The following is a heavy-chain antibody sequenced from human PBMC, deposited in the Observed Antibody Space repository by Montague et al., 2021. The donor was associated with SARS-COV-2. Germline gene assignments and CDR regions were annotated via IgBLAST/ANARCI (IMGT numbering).Heavy chain of an antibody. V-gene: IGHV4-59*11. CDR2: MKSSGST. D-gene: IGHD3-16*01. J-gene: IGHJ4*02. CDR1: GASINGHH. CDR3: ARDLGDRDGGFDY. Sequence: SETLSLTCTVSGASINGHHRSWIRQPPGKGLEWIGYMKSSGSTNYKPPLKSRVTISVDTSKKQVSLKMISVTAADTAVYYCARDLGDRDGGFDYWGQGTLVTVSS.